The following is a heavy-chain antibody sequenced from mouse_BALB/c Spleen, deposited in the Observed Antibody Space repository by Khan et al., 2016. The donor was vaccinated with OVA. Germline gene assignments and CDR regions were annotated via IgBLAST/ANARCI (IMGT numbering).Heavy chain of an antibody. Sequence: QVQLKQSGPGLVAPSQSLSITFTVSGFSLTSYGVHWVRQPPGKGLEWLGVIWAGGSTHYNSALMSRLSISKDNSKSQVFLKMNSLKTDDTAMYYYARLEDIWGQGTTLTVPS. J-gene: IGHJ2*01. CDR2: IWAGGST. CDR3: ARLEDI. CDR1: GFSLTSYG. D-gene: IGHD1-3*01. V-gene: IGHV2-9*02.